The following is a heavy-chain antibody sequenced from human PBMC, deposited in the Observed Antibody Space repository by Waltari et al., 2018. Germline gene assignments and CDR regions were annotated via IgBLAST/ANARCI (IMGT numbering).Heavy chain of an antibody. D-gene: IGHD6-19*01. Sequence: QVQLVQSGAEVKKPGSSVKVSCKASGGTFSSYAISWVRQAPGQGLEWMGGIIPIFGTANYAQKFQCRVTITADESTSTAYMELSSLRSEDTAVYYCAKCEMYDSGWCAFFRYWGQGTLVTVSS. J-gene: IGHJ4*02. CDR3: AKCEMYDSGWCAFFRY. V-gene: IGHV1-69*01. CDR1: GGTFSSYA. CDR2: IIPIFGTA.